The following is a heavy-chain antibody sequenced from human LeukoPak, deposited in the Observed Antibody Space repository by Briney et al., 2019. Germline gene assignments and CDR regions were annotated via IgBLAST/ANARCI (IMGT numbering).Heavy chain of an antibody. Sequence: GASVKVSGKASGYTFTSYHMHWVRQAPGQGLEWMGIINPSGGSTSYAQKFQGRVSMTRDTSTSTVYMELSSLRSEDTAVYYCARDVGVAVYYMDVWGKGTTVTVSS. CDR2: INPSGGST. CDR3: ARDVGVAVYYMDV. V-gene: IGHV1-46*01. J-gene: IGHJ6*03. D-gene: IGHD2-15*01. CDR1: GYTFTSYH.